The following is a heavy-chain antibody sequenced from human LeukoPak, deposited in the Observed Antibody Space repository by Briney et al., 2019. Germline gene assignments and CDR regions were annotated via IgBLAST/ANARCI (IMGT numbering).Heavy chain of an antibody. V-gene: IGHV1-2*02. D-gene: IGHD6-19*01. J-gene: IGHJ5*02. CDR3: ARDPSNSSGWKTWFDP. CDR1: GYTFTGYY. CDR2: INPNNGGT. Sequence: ASVKVSCKASGYTFTGYYMHWVRQAPGQGLEWMGWINPNNGGTKLAQKFQGRVTMTTDTSISTAYMELSKLTSDDTAVYYCARDPSNSSGWKTWFDPWGQGTLVTVSS.